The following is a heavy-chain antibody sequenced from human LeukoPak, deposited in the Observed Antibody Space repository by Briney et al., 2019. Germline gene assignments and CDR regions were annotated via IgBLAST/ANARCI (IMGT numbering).Heavy chain of an antibody. CDR3: ARVDCSRNDAFDI. J-gene: IGHJ3*02. V-gene: IGHV4-30-4*01. CDR2: IYYSGST. D-gene: IGHD2-2*01. Sequence: PSETLSLTCTVSGGSISSGDYYWSWIRQPPGKGLEWIGYIYYSGSTYYNPSLKSRVTISVDTSKNQFSLKLSSVTAAGTAVYYCARVDCSRNDAFDIWGQGTMLTVSS. CDR1: GGSISSGDYY.